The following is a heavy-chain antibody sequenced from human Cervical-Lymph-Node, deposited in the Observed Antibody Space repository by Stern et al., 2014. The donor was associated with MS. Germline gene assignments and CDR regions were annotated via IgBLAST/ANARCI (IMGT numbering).Heavy chain of an antibody. CDR2: IWHDGKTK. CDR3: ARDGEVIRDAFDI. CDR1: GFTFSFFG. D-gene: IGHD3-16*01. Sequence: QVQLMESGGGVVQPGRSLRLSCAASGFTFSFFGMHWVRQAPGKGLEWVAIIWHDGKTKYYVDSVRGLFTISRDNAKNTLYLQMNSLKVEYTAVYFCARDGEVIRDAFDIWGQGTLVTVSS. J-gene: IGHJ3*02. V-gene: IGHV3-33*01.